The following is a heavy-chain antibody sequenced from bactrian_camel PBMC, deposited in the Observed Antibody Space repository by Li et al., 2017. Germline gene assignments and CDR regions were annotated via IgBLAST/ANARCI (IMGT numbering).Heavy chain of an antibody. CDR2: ICPDCDRP. Sequence: QLVESGGGSVQTGGSLTLSCGDSGHTLKESCMAWFHQAPGKERQGVAAICPDCDRPSYHLSVQGRFIISRDKNKSIVYPKMNALKPEDTALYYCFGDLDISWVRIRLLLSGPRDPGHRL. CDR1: GHTLKESC. CDR3: FGDLDISWVRIRLLL. D-gene: IGHD1*01. V-gene: IGHV3S25*01. J-gene: IGHJ4*01.